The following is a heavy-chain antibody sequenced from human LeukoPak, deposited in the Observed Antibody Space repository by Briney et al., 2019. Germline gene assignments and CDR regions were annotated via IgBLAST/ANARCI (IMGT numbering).Heavy chain of an antibody. V-gene: IGHV1-2*02. CDR2: INPTSGGT. D-gene: IGHD3-22*01. CDR1: RYTPTGYY. J-gene: IGHJ4*02. CDR3: AGSTYYYDSSGYYYY. Sequence: ASPKLSCRASRYTPTGYYMHWGRRAPAQGVKGMGWINPTSGGTNYAPTFHARVTIPWDTSISTASLDLSRLRSDAPTVYYFAGSTYYYDSSGYYYYWGEGSLVTVSS.